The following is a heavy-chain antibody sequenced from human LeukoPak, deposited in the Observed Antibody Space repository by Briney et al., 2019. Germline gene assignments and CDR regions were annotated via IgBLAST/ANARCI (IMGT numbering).Heavy chain of an antibody. CDR1: GFTFSSYS. Sequence: GGSLRLSCAASGFTFSSYSMNWVRQAPGKVLEWVSSISSSSSYIYYADSVKGRFTISRDNAKNSLYLQMNSLRAEDTAVYYCARRAGAYSHPYDYWGQGTLVTVSS. CDR2: ISSSSSYI. V-gene: IGHV3-21*01. J-gene: IGHJ4*02. CDR3: ARRAGAYSHPYDY. D-gene: IGHD4/OR15-4a*01.